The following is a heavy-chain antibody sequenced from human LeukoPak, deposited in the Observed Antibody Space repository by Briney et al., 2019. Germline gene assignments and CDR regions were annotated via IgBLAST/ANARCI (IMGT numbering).Heavy chain of an antibody. D-gene: IGHD3-10*01. Sequence: GGSLRLSCAASGFTFSSYAMSWVRQAPGKGLEWVSAISGSDGSTYYADSVKGRFTISRDNSKNTLYLQMNSLRAEDTAVYYCAKDKGRTMVRGSFDYWGQGTLVTVSS. V-gene: IGHV3-23*01. CDR2: ISGSDGST. CDR1: GFTFSSYA. J-gene: IGHJ4*02. CDR3: AKDKGRTMVRGSFDY.